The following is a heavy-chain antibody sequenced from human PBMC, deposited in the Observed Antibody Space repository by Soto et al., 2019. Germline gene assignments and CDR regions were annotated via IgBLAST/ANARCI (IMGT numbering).Heavy chain of an antibody. V-gene: IGHV4-4*02. CDR2: IYHSGST. Sequence: PSETLSLTCAVSGGSINSRYWWSWVRQSPGKGLEWIGEIYHSGSTNYNPSLKSRVTISVDKSKNQFSLNLSSVTAADTAVYYCARYQNGSGNYHQRYFEYWCQGTLVSVSS. J-gene: IGHJ4*02. CDR3: ARYQNGSGNYHQRYFEY. CDR1: GGSINSRYW. D-gene: IGHD3-10*01.